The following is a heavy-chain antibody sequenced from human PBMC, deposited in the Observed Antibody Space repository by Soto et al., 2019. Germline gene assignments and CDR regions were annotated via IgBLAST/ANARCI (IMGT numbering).Heavy chain of an antibody. CDR1: GGTFSSYA. Sequence: SVKVSCKASGGTFSSYAISWVRQAPGQGLEWMGGIIPIFGTANYAQKFQGRVTITADESTSTAYMELSSLRSEDTAVYYCARTMVRGVISSPSYYYYYGMDVWGQGTTVTVSS. V-gene: IGHV1-69*13. CDR2: IIPIFGTA. J-gene: IGHJ6*02. D-gene: IGHD3-10*01. CDR3: ARTMVRGVISSPSYYYYYGMDV.